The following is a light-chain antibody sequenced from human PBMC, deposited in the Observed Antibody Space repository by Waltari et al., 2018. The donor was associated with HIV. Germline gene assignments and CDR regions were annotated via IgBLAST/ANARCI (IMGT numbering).Light chain of an antibody. Sequence: QSVLTQPPSASGTPGQRVTISCSGSYSNIGTDVVNWYQQLPGTAPKLLLYSNNRRPSGVPDRFAGSKSGTSASLAMSGLQSEDEAAYYCAAWDDSLNALLFGGGTKLTVL. J-gene: IGLJ2*01. CDR1: YSNIGTDV. CDR3: AAWDDSLNALL. V-gene: IGLV1-44*01. CDR2: SNN.